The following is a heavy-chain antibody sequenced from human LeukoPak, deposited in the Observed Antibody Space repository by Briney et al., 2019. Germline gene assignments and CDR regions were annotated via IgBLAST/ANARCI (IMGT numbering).Heavy chain of an antibody. Sequence: TSETLSLTCTVSGGSISSSSYYWGWIRQPPGKGLEWIGSIYYSGSTYYNPSLKSRVTISVDTSKNQFSLKLSSVTAADTAVYYCARSSGTGIFSYWGQGTLVTVSS. J-gene: IGHJ4*02. CDR3: ARSSGTGIFSY. D-gene: IGHD6-25*01. CDR1: GGSISSSSYY. CDR2: IYYSGST. V-gene: IGHV4-39*01.